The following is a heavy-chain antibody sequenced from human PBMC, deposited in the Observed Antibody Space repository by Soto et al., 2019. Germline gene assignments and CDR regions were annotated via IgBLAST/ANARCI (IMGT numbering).Heavy chain of an antibody. Sequence: PSETLSLTCTVSGGSISGYHWSWIRQPPGKGLEWIGYIYYSGHTSYNPSLKSRVTMSIDTSKSQFSLKLSSVTVADTAVYYCARALTVAGYYFDYWGQGALVTVSS. D-gene: IGHD6-19*01. J-gene: IGHJ4*02. CDR1: GGSISGYH. V-gene: IGHV4-59*01. CDR3: ARALTVAGYYFDY. CDR2: IYYSGHT.